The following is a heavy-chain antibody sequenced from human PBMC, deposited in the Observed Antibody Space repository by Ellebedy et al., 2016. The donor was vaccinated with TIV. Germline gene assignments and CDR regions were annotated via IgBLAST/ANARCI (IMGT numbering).Heavy chain of an antibody. Sequence: AASVKVSCKASGYTFTSYYMHWVRQAPGQGLEWMGVIDPSGGSTDYAQKFQGRVTMTRDTSTSTVYMELSSLRSDDTAVYYCARDRIVGSSSPYYSGMDVWGQGTTVTVSS. CDR1: GYTFTSYY. CDR3: ARDRIVGSSSPYYSGMDV. J-gene: IGHJ6*02. CDR2: IDPSGGST. D-gene: IGHD1-26*01. V-gene: IGHV1-46*01.